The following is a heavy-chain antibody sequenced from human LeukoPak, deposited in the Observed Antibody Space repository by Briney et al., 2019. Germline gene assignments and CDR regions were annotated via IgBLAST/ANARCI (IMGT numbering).Heavy chain of an antibody. CDR1: GYTLTELS. CDR3: AREGGSSNFDY. J-gene: IGHJ4*02. Sequence: ASVKVSCKVSGYTLTELSMHWVRQAPGKGLEWMGGFDPEDGETIYAQKFQGWVTMTRDTSISTAYMELSRLRSDDTAVYYCAREGGSSNFDYWGQGTLVTVSS. D-gene: IGHD1-26*01. V-gene: IGHV1-24*01. CDR2: FDPEDGET.